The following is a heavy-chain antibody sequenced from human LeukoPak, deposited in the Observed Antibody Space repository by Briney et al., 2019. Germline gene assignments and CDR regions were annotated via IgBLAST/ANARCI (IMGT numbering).Heavy chain of an antibody. CDR3: AREYNWNFTYYYYYYYMDV. V-gene: IGHV4-34*01. Sequence: SETLSLTCAVYGGSFSGYYWSWIRQPPGKGLEWIGEINHSGSTNYNPSLKSRVTISVDTSKNQFSLKLSSVTAADTAVYYCAREYNWNFTYYYYYYYMDVWGKGTTVTVSS. CDR2: INHSGST. D-gene: IGHD1-7*01. J-gene: IGHJ6*03. CDR1: GGSFSGYY.